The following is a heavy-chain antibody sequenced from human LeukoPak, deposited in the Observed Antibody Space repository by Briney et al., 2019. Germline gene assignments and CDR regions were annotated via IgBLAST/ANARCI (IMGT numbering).Heavy chain of an antibody. Sequence: GGSLRLSCAASGFSLSDYGMAWVRQAPGKGLELLSVISSRAGGQIDHYAESVKGRFTISRDTSKNILYLQMHSLRAEDTALYYCAKDAIYYDGSSHIYYVDSWGQGTQVAVSS. CDR2: ISSRAGGQ. V-gene: IGHV3-23*01. J-gene: IGHJ4*02. D-gene: IGHD3-16*01. CDR1: GFSLSDYG. CDR3: AKDAIYYDGSSHIYYVDS.